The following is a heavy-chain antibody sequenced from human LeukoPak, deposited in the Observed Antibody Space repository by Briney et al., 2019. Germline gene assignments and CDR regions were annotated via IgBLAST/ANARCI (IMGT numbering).Heavy chain of an antibody. D-gene: IGHD3-10*01. CDR2: IWYDGSKR. CDR3: ARDLGVDY. J-gene: IGHJ4*02. CDR1: GFTFSSHG. V-gene: IGHV3-33*01. Sequence: PGGSLRLSCVASGFTFSSHGMHWVRQAPGKGLEWVAVIWYDGSKRYYADSVKGRFTISRDDSKNTLYLQMNSLRAEDTAVYYCARDLGVDYWGQGTLVTVSS.